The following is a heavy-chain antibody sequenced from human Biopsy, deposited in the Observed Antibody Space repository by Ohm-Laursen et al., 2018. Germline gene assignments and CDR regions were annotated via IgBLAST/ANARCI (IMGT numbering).Heavy chain of an antibody. CDR3: ARGLPTEYGDYSSLDY. Sequence: SSVKVSCKASGDSFDTFGISWVRQAPGQGLEWMGGIIPVFGLATYAQRLQGRVSITADTSTNTAYMELSSLRSDDTAVYFCARGLPTEYGDYSSLDYWGQGTLVIVSS. J-gene: IGHJ4*02. CDR2: IIPVFGLA. V-gene: IGHV1-69*17. CDR1: GDSFDTFG. D-gene: IGHD4-17*01.